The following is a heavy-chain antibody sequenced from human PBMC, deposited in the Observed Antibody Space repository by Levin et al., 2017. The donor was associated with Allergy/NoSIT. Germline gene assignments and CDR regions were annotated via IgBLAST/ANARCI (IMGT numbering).Heavy chain of an antibody. CDR1: GGSISSYY. D-gene: IGHD3-10*01. V-gene: IGHV4-59*08. CDR3: ARHQRSLRFGEFLNWFDP. Sequence: KSGGSLRLSCTVSGGSISSYYWSWIRQPPGKGLEWIGYIYYSGSTNYNPSLKSRVTISVDTSKNQFSLKLSSVTAADTAVYYCARHQRSLRFGEFLNWFDPWGQGTLVTVSS. J-gene: IGHJ5*02. CDR2: IYYSGST.